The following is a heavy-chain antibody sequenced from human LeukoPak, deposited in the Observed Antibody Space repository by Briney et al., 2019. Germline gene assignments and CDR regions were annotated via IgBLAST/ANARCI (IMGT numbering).Heavy chain of an antibody. CDR3: ARGLRQWLLQDDAFDI. Sequence: ASVKVSCKASGGTFSSYAISWVRQAPGQGLEWMGRIIAILGIANYAQKFQGRVTITADKSTSTAYMELSSLRSEDTAVYYCARGLRQWLLQDDAFDIWGQGTMVTVSS. D-gene: IGHD6-19*01. V-gene: IGHV1-69*04. CDR2: IIAILGIA. CDR1: GGTFSSYA. J-gene: IGHJ3*02.